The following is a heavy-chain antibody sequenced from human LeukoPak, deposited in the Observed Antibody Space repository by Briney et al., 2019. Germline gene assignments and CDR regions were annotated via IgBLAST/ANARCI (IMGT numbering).Heavy chain of an antibody. D-gene: IGHD4-23*01. V-gene: IGHV4-59*08. CDR1: GGSISSYY. J-gene: IGHJ4*02. Sequence: SETLSLTCTVSGGSISSYYWSWVRQPPGKGLEWVGYIYYSGSTNYKPSLKSGVTISVDTCKNQFSLKLSSVTAADTAVYYCARMGSGGQEFDYWGQGTLVTVSS. CDR2: IYYSGST. CDR3: ARMGSGGQEFDY.